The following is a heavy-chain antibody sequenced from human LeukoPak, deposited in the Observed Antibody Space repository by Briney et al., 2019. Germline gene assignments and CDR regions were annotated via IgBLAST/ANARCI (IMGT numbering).Heavy chain of an antibody. V-gene: IGHV1-2*02. CDR2: INPNSGGT. CDR3: ARGQIRASRLFRIDH. CDR1: GCTFTGYY. Sequence: ASVKVSCKASGCTFTGYYMHWVRQAPGQGLEWMGWINPNSGGTNYAQKFQGRVTMTRDTSISTAYMELSRLRSDDTAVYYCARGQIRASRLFRIDHWGQGTLVTVSS. D-gene: IGHD1-26*01. J-gene: IGHJ4*02.